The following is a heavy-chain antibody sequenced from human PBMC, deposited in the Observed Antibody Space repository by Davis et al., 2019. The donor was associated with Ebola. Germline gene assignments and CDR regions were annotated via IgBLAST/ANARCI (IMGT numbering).Heavy chain of an antibody. CDR2: ISSSSIYT. D-gene: IGHD2-15*01. V-gene: IGHV3-21*04. Sequence: PGGSLRLSCAASGFTVSSNYMSWVRQAPGKRLEWVSSISSSSIYTYYADSVKGRFTISRHNSKNTLYLQMNSLRAEDTAVYYCARDEVDYGMDVWGQGTTVTVSS. J-gene: IGHJ6*02. CDR1: GFTVSSNY. CDR3: ARDEVDYGMDV.